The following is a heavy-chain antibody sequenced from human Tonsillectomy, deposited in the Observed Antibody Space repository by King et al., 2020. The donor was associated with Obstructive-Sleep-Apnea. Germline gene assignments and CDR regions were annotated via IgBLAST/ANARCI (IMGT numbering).Heavy chain of an antibody. D-gene: IGHD4-17*01. Sequence: VQLQQWGAGLLKPSETLSLTCAVYGGSFSGYYCSWIRQPPGKGLECIGESNHSGSTNYNPSLKSRVTISVDTSKNQFSLKLSSVTAADTAVYYCAREATVTKSRWFDPWGQGTLVTVSS. J-gene: IGHJ5*02. CDR1: GGSFSGYY. V-gene: IGHV4-34*01. CDR2: SNHSGST. CDR3: AREATVTKSRWFDP.